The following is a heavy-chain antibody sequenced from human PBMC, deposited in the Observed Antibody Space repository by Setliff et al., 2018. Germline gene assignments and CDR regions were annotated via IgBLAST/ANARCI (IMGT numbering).Heavy chain of an antibody. CDR1: GGSISSSSYY. CDR3: ARGVTGSSSWFEGAFDI. CDR2: IYYSGST. J-gene: IGHJ3*02. Sequence: KTSETLSLTCTVSGGSISSSSYYWGWIRQPPGKGLEWIGSIYYSGSTYYNPSLKSRVTISVDTSKNQFSLKLSSVTAADTAVYYCARGVTGSSSWFEGAFDIWGQGTMVTVSS. V-gene: IGHV4-39*07. D-gene: IGHD6-13*01.